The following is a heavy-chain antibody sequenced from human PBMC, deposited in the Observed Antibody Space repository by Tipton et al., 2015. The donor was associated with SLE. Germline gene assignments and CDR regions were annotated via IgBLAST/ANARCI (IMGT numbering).Heavy chain of an antibody. D-gene: IGHD6-6*01. V-gene: IGHV4-4*02. Sequence: SLRLSCAVSGGSISSSNWWSWVRQPPGKGLEWIGEIYHSGSTNYNPSLKSRVTISVDKSKNQFSLKLSSVTAADTAVYYCARVWRQLANYFDYWGQGTPVTVSS. J-gene: IGHJ4*02. CDR1: GGSISSSNW. CDR2: IYHSGST. CDR3: ARVWRQLANYFDY.